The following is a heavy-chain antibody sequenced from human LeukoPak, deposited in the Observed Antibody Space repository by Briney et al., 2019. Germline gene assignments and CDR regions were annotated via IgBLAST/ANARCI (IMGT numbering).Heavy chain of an antibody. D-gene: IGHD3-10*01. CDR3: ARDGLWWFGF. V-gene: IGHV4-39*02. Sequence: ETSETLSLTCTVSGGSISSSSYYWGWIRQPPGKGLEWIGSIYYSGSTYYNPSLKSRVTISVDTSKNQFSLKLSSVTAADTAVYYCARDGLWWFGFWGQGTLVTVSS. J-gene: IGHJ4*02. CDR2: IYYSGST. CDR1: GGSISSSSYY.